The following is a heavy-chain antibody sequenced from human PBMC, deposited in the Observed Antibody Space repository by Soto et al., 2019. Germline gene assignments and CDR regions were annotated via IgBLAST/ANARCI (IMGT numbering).Heavy chain of an antibody. CDR1: GFTFSSYG. CDR3: AKGNTVFGVVTIPDY. D-gene: IGHD3-3*01. Sequence: QVQLVESGGGVVQPGRSLILSCAASGFTFSSYGMHWVRQAPGKGLEWVAVISYDGSNKYYADSVKGRFTISRDNSKNTLYLQMNSLRAEDTAVYYCAKGNTVFGVVTIPDYWGQGTLVTVSS. CDR2: ISYDGSNK. J-gene: IGHJ4*02. V-gene: IGHV3-30*18.